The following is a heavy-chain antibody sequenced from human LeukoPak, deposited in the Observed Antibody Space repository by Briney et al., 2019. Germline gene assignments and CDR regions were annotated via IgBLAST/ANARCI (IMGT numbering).Heavy chain of an antibody. D-gene: IGHD1-1*01. CDR1: GGSISSYY. V-gene: IGHV4-59*01. Sequence: SETLSLTCTVSGGSISSYYWRWIRQPPGKGLEWIGYIYYSGSTNYNPSLKSRVTISVDTSKNQFSLKLSSVTAADTAVYYCAREGTSGTHLNWFDPWGQGTLVTVSS. J-gene: IGHJ5*02. CDR3: AREGTSGTHLNWFDP. CDR2: IYYSGST.